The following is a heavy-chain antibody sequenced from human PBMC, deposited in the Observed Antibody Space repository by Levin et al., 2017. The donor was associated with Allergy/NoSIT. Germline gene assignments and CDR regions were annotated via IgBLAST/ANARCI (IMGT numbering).Heavy chain of an antibody. J-gene: IGHJ5*02. Sequence: KPSETLSLTCTVSGVPISGTNWWSWVRQPPGKGLEWIGEVYHNGSTSYNPSLESRVTISVDKSKNQFSLKLTSVTAADTAVYFCARDVQGVVNDDSGQIPDNWFDPWGQGTLVTVSS. CDR1: GVPISGTNW. CDR3: ARDVQGVVNDDSGQIPDNWFDP. CDR2: VYHNGST. D-gene: IGHD3-10*02. V-gene: IGHV4-4*02.